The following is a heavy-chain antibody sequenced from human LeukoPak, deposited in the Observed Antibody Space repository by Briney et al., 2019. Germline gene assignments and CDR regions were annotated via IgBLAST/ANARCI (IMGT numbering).Heavy chain of an antibody. D-gene: IGHD4-17*01. CDR2: IYSGGST. Sequence: PGGSLRLSCAASGFTVSSNYMSWVRQAPGKGLEWVSVIYSGGSTYYADSVKGRFTISRDNSKNTLYLQMNGLRAEDTAVYYCAITVTVYYYGMDVWGQGTTVTVSS. CDR3: AITVTVYYYGMDV. V-gene: IGHV3-66*01. CDR1: GFTVSSNY. J-gene: IGHJ6*02.